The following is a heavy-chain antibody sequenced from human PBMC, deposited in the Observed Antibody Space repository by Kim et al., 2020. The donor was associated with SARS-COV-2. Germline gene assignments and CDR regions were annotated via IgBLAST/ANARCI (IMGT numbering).Heavy chain of an antibody. Sequence: GGSLRLSCAASGFTFDDYGMSWVRQAPGKGLEWVSGINWNGGSTGYADSVKGRFTISRDNAKNSLYLQMNSLRAEDTALYHCAREFDYGDSRGFDYWGQGTLVTVSS. J-gene: IGHJ4*02. CDR2: INWNGGST. V-gene: IGHV3-20*01. CDR1: GFTFDDYG. CDR3: AREFDYGDSRGFDY. D-gene: IGHD4-17*01.